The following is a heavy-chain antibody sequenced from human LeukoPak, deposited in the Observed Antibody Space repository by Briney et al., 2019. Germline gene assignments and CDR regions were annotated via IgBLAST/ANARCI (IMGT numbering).Heavy chain of an antibody. CDR2: ISTSSSYI. D-gene: IGHD6-19*01. Sequence: PGGSLRLSCAASGFTFSSYNMNWVRQAPGKGLEWVSTISTSSSYIYYADSVKGRFTISRDNGKNSLYLQMSSLRAEDTAVYYCARGKVAGTSDYWGQGTLVAVSS. CDR3: ARGKVAGTSDY. V-gene: IGHV3-21*01. J-gene: IGHJ4*02. CDR1: GFTFSSYN.